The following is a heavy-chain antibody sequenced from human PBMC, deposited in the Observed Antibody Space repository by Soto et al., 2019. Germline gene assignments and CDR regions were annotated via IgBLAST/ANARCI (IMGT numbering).Heavy chain of an antibody. CDR2: IYWDDDK. CDR1: GFSLSTRGVG. D-gene: IGHD2-2*01. Sequence: QITLKESGPTLVKPTQTLTLTCTFSGFSLSTRGVGVGWIRQPPGKALEWLALIYWDDDKRYSPSLRSRLTITQDPSDNQVVLTMTNMDPVDTATYYCVQNGLTSLADYWGQGTLVTVSS. CDR3: VQNGLTSLADY. J-gene: IGHJ4*02. V-gene: IGHV2-5*02.